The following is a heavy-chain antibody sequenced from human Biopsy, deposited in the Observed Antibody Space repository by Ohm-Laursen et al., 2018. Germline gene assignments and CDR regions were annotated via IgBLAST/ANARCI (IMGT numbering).Heavy chain of an antibody. CDR1: GYTLTELS. J-gene: IGHJ4*02. CDR2: IIPILRTT. CDR3: AREAIGYQLPCDD. V-gene: IGHV1-69*08. D-gene: IGHD2-15*01. Sequence: SSVKVSCKVSGYTLTELSIHWVRQAPGQGLEWMGRIIPILRTTTYAPKFQGRVTFTADKSSSTAYLELSSLTSEDTAMFYCAREAIGYQLPCDDWGQGTLVTVSS.